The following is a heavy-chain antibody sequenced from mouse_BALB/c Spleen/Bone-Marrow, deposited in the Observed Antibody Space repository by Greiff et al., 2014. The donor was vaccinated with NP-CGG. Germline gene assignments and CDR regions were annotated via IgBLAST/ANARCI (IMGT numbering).Heavy chain of an antibody. J-gene: IGHJ1*01. CDR1: GNTFTSYD. CDR3: VRSRLRDWYFDV. V-gene: IGHV1-85*01. D-gene: IGHD1-2*01. Sequence: QVQLQQSGVELVKPGASVKLSCKASGNTFTSYDINWVRQRPEQGLEWIGWIFPGDSTTKYNEKFKGKATLSTDKSSSTVHMQLSRLTSEDSAVYFCVRSRLRDWYFDVWGVGTTVTISS. CDR2: IFPGDSTT.